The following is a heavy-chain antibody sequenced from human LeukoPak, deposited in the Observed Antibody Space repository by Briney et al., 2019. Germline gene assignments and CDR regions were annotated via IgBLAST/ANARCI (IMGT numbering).Heavy chain of an antibody. V-gene: IGHV3-30*01. J-gene: IGHJ4*02. Sequence: SGGSLRLSYAASGFTFSTCNMHWVRQAPGKGLEWVAVVSKDGTNKFYADSVRGRFTISRDNSKNTLYLQMNSLRGEDTAVYYCARRPPSMAGLDYWGQGTLVTVSS. CDR1: GFTFSTCN. CDR2: VSKDGTNK. CDR3: ARRPPSMAGLDY. D-gene: IGHD6-19*01.